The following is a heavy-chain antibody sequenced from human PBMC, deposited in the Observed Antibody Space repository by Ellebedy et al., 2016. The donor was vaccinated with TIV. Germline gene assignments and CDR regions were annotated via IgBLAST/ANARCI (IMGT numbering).Heavy chain of an antibody. V-gene: IGHV3-72*01. CDR3: ARAPGAGSR. CDR2: IRSKARSYTT. CDR1: GFTFSDHH. Sequence: GESLKISXSASGFTFSDHHMDWVRQAPGQGLEWVGRIRSKARSYTTEYAASVKGRFTISRDDSKSSLYLQMNSLKTEDTAVYYCARAPGAGSRWGQGTLVTVSS. J-gene: IGHJ4*02. D-gene: IGHD3-10*01.